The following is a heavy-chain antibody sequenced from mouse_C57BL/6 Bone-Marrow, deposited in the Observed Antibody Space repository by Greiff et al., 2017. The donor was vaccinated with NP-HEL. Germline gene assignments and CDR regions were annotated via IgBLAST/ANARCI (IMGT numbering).Heavy chain of an antibody. Sequence: EVQGVESGGGLVKPGGSLKLSCAASGFTFSSYAMSWVRQTPEKRLEWVATISDGGSYTYYPDNVKGRFTISRDNAKNNLYLQMSHLKSEDTAMYYCARDPSTYWGQGTPVTVSS. CDR1: GFTFSSYA. CDR2: ISDGGSYT. CDR3: ARDPSTY. V-gene: IGHV5-4*01. J-gene: IGHJ4*01.